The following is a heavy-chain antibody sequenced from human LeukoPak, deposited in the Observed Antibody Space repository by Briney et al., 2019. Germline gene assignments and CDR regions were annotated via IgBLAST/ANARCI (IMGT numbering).Heavy chain of an antibody. J-gene: IGHJ6*03. CDR2: INHSGST. CDR3: ARSGGFVGYYVYYYYYYRDV. V-gene: IGHV4-34*01. CDR1: GGPFSGYY. D-gene: IGHD3-22*01. Sequence: SETLSLPCTVCGGPFSGYYWSLIRQPPGKGLEWIGEINHSGSTNYNPSLKSRVTISVDTSKNQFSLKVSSVTAADTAVYYFARSGGFVGYYVYYYYYYRDVWAKGPAVSVSS.